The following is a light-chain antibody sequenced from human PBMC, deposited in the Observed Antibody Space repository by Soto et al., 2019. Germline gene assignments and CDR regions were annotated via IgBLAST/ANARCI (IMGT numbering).Light chain of an antibody. J-gene: IGKJ4*01. Sequence: EIVVTQSPATLSVSPGERATLSCRASQSVGNNFAWYQQKPGQAPRLLIFATLTRATGVPARFSGSGSGTEFTLTISSLQPEDFAVYYCQQYGDWPLTFGGGAKVEIE. V-gene: IGKV3-15*01. CDR1: QSVGNN. CDR2: ATL. CDR3: QQYGDWPLT.